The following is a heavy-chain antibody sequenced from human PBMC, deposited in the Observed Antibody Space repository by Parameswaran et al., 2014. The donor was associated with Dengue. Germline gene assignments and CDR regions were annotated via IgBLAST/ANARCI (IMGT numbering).Heavy chain of an antibody. V-gene: IGHV1-69*02. CDR3: AALRDSSSSAVFFDY. CDR2: IIPILGIA. J-gene: IGHJ4*02. D-gene: IGHD6-6*01. Sequence: WVRQAPGQGLEWMGRIIPILGIANYAQKFQGRVTITADKSTSTAYMELSSLRSEDTAVYYCAALRDSSSSAVFFDYWGQGTLVTVSS.